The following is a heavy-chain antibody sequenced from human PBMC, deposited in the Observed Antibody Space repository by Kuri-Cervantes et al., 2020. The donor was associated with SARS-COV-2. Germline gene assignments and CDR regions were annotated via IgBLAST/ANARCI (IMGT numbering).Heavy chain of an antibody. J-gene: IGHJ3*02. D-gene: IGHD2-2*01. Sequence: SETLSLTCAVSGGSFSGYYWSWIRQPPGKGLEWIGEINHSGSTNYNPSLKSRVTISVVTSKNQFSLKLSSVTAADAAVYYCAREYCSSTSCYGAFDIWGQGTMVTVSS. V-gene: IGHV4-34*01. CDR2: INHSGST. CDR3: AREYCSSTSCYGAFDI. CDR1: GGSFSGYY.